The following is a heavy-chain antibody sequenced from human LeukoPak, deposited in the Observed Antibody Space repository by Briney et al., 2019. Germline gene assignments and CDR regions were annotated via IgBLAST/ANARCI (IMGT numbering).Heavy chain of an antibody. J-gene: IGHJ4*02. CDR2: IRYDGNKK. CDR1: GFTFSSYG. V-gene: IGHV3-30*02. Sequence: PGGSLRLSCAASGFTFSSYGMHWVRQAPGKGLEWVAFIRYDGNKKYYADSVKGRFTISRDNSKNTLHLQMNSLRAEDTAVYYCAKDQTPYYWGQGTLVTVSS. CDR3: AKDQTPYY.